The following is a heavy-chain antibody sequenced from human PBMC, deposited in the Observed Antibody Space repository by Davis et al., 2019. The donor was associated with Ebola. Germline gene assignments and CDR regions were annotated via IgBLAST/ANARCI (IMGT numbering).Heavy chain of an antibody. Sequence: SETLSLTCTVSGGSISSYYWSWIRQPPGKGLEWIGYIYYSGSPNYHPSLKSRVTISVDPSKNQFSLKLSSVTAADTAVYYCARRTRSAMSTIFHDAFDIWGQGTMVTVSS. D-gene: IGHD5-24*01. CDR3: ARRTRSAMSTIFHDAFDI. CDR2: IYYSGSP. J-gene: IGHJ3*02. CDR1: GGSISSYY. V-gene: IGHV4-59*08.